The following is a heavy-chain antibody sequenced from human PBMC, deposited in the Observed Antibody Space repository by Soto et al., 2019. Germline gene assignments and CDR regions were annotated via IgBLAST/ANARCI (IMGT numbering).Heavy chain of an antibody. CDR2: IYPGDSDT. J-gene: IGHJ6*02. D-gene: IGHD2-15*01. CDR1: GYSFTSYW. CDR3: AGQAGRYCSGGSCYSNYYYYGMDV. Sequence: GASLKISCKGSGYSFTSYWIGWVRQMPGKGLEWMGIIYPGDSDTRYSPSFQGQVTISADKSISTAYLQWSSLKASDTAMYYCAGQAGRYCSGGSCYSNYYYYGMDVWGQGTTVTVSS. V-gene: IGHV5-51*01.